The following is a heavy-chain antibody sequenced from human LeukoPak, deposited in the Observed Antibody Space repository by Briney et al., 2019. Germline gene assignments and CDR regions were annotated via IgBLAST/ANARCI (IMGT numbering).Heavy chain of an antibody. J-gene: IGHJ1*01. V-gene: IGHV4-4*02. Sequence: SETLSLTCAVSGGSISSSNWWSWVRQPPGKGLEWIGEINHSGSTNYNPSLKSRVTISVDTSKNQFSLKLSSVTAADTAVYYCVSEYFQHWGQGTLVTVSS. CDR3: VSEYFQH. CDR2: INHSGST. CDR1: GGSISSSNW.